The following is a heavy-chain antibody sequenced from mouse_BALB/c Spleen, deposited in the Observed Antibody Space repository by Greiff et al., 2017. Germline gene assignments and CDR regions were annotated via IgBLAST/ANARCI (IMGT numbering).Heavy chain of an antibody. CDR2: ISYDGSN. CDR3: AREGNYALDY. CDR1: GYSITSGYY. Sequence: VQLKQSGPGLVKPSQSLSLTCSVTGYSITSGYYWNWIRQFPGNKLEWMGYISYDGSNNYNPSLKNRISITRDTSKNQFFLKLNSVTTEDTATYYCAREGNYALDYWGQGTTLTVSS. V-gene: IGHV3-6*02. J-gene: IGHJ2*01. D-gene: IGHD1-1*02.